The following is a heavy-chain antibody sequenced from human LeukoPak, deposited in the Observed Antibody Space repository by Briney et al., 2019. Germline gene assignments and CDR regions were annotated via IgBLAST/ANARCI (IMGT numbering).Heavy chain of an antibody. CDR2: ISAYNGNT. V-gene: IGHV1-18*01. D-gene: IGHD1-1*01. Sequence: ASVKVSCKASGYTFTSYGISWVRQAPGQGLEWMGWISAYNGNTNYAQKLQGRVAMTTDTSTSTAYMELRSLRSDDTAVYYCARDLEVDNWFDPWGQGTLVTVSS. CDR3: ARDLEVDNWFDP. J-gene: IGHJ5*02. CDR1: GYTFTSYG.